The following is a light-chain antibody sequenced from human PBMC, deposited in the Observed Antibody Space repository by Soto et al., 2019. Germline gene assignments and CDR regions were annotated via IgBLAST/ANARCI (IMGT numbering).Light chain of an antibody. J-gene: IGKJ1*01. CDR1: QSVRSNY. CDR3: QHYHDSQWT. V-gene: IGKV3-20*01. Sequence: EVVLTQSQGTLSLSPGERATLSCSASQSVRSNYLVWYQHKPGQAPRLLIYYASNRATGIPDRFSGSGSGTDFNHTLNRLEPEYFAVYYCQHYHDSQWTFGQGTQGQI. CDR2: YAS.